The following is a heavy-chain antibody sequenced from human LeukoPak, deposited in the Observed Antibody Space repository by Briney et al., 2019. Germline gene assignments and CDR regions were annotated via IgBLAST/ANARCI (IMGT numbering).Heavy chain of an antibody. CDR3: ARDKKSGESSEIDY. CDR1: GFPFSNYW. J-gene: IGHJ4*02. CDR2: INRDGSTT. Sequence: GSLRLSCAASGFPFSNYWVHWVRQAPGKGLVWVSRINRDGSTTKYADSVKGRFTVSRDNAKNTLNLQMNSLRAEDTAVYYCARDKKSGESSEIDYWGQGTLVTVSS. V-gene: IGHV3-74*03. D-gene: IGHD3-10*01.